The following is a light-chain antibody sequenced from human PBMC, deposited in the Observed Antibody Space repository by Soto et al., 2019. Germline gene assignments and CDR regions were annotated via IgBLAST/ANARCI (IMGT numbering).Light chain of an antibody. CDR3: QQYTGPPTT. J-gene: IGKJ5*01. CDR1: QSVSSSY. CDR2: GAS. Sequence: EIVLTHSPGTLSLSPWERAALSSSASQSVSSSYFAWYQQKPGQAPRLLIYGASTRAAGIPDRFSGSGSGTDFTLTITRLEPEDSAVYFCQQYTGPPTTFGQGTRLEIK. V-gene: IGKV3-20*01.